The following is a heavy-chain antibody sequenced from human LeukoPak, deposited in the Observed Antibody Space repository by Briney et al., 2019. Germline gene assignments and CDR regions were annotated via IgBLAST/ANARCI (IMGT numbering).Heavy chain of an antibody. J-gene: IGHJ5*02. Sequence: GGSLRLSCAASGFTFSSYAMSWVRQAPGKGLEWVSSISGSGGSTYYADSVKGRFTISRDNSKNTLYLQMNSLRAEDTAVYYCAKDGTHSSGSWFDPWGQGTLVTVSS. V-gene: IGHV3-23*01. D-gene: IGHD3-22*01. CDR3: AKDGTHSSGSWFDP. CDR2: ISGSGGST. CDR1: GFTFSSYA.